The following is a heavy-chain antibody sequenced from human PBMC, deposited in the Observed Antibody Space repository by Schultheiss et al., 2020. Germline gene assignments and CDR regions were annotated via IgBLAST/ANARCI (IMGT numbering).Heavy chain of an antibody. V-gene: IGHV1-2*02. J-gene: IGHJ6*02. Sequence: ASVKVSCKASGYTFTGYYLHWVRQAPGQGLEWMGWINPDSGDTNYAQKFQGRVTMTRDTSISTAYMEMSSLRSDDTAVYYCARVLVAPDQWDHYYGMDVWGQGTTVTVSS. CDR3: ARVLVAPDQWDHYYGMDV. CDR1: GYTFTGYY. D-gene: IGHD2-2*01. CDR2: INPDSGDT.